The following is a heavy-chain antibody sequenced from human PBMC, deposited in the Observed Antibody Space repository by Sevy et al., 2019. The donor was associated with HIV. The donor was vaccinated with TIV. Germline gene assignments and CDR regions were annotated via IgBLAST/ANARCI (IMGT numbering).Heavy chain of an antibody. V-gene: IGHV3-15*01. CDR1: GFTFSSAW. CDR3: ITDPGYRGYDEEVINYYYYGMDV. CDR2: IKSKTDGGTI. Sequence: GVSLRLSCAASGFTFSSAWMSWVRLAPGKGLEWVGRIKSKTDGGTIDYAAPVKGRFTISREDSKNTLYLQMNSLKNEDTAVYYCITDPGYRGYDEEVINYYYYGMDVWGQGTTVTVSS. D-gene: IGHD5-12*01. J-gene: IGHJ6*02.